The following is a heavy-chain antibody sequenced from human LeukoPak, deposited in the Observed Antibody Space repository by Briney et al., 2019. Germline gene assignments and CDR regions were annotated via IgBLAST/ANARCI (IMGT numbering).Heavy chain of an antibody. CDR2: IYGGGST. D-gene: IGHD3-22*01. CDR1: GFTVSSNY. J-gene: IGHJ4*02. V-gene: IGHV3-53*01. Sequence: PGGSLRLSCAASGFTVSSNYMSWVRQAPGKGLEWVSVIYGGGSTYYADSVKGRFSISRDTSKNAVYLQMNSPRAEDTAVYYCARAQFYHDSSTYGPDYWGQGTLVTVSS. CDR3: ARAQFYHDSSTYGPDY.